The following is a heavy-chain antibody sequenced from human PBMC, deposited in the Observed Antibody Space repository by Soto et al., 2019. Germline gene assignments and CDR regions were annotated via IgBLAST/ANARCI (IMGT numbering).Heavy chain of an antibody. Sequence: TGGSLRLSCAVSGFTFSSYAMSWVRQAPGKGLEWVSAISGSGASTYYADSVKGRFTISRDNSKNTLYLQMNSLRAEDTAVYYCAKGRGYCTSTSCYVGSDYWGQGTLVTV. CDR1: GFTFSSYA. V-gene: IGHV3-23*01. CDR3: AKGRGYCTSTSCYVGSDY. J-gene: IGHJ4*02. D-gene: IGHD2-2*01. CDR2: ISGSGAST.